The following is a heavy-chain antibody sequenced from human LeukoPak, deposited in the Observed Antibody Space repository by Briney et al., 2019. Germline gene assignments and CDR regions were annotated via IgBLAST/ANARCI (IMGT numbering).Heavy chain of an antibody. J-gene: IGHJ4*02. D-gene: IGHD2-2*01. CDR1: GFTFSSYR. CDR2: ISSSSSYI. V-gene: IGHV3-21*01. Sequence: TGGSLRLSCAASGFTFSSYRMNWVRQAPGKGLEWVSSISSSSSYIYYADSVKGRFTISRDNAKNSLYLQMNSLRAEDTAVYYCARGQLSSTSPFNYWGQGTLVTVSS. CDR3: ARGQLSSTSPFNY.